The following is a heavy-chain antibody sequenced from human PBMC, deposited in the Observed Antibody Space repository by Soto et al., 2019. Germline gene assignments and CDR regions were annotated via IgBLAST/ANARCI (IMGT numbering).Heavy chain of an antibody. V-gene: IGHV1-18*01. Sequence: QVQLVQSGAEVKKPGASVKVSCKASGYTFTSYGISWVRQAPGQGLEWMGWISAYNGNTNYAQKLQGRVTMTTDTATSTAYMELRSLRSDDTAVYYCAVFGSCSGGSCYSGVLDYWGQGTLVTVSS. CDR3: AVFGSCSGGSCYSGVLDY. D-gene: IGHD2-15*01. CDR1: GYTFTSYG. J-gene: IGHJ4*02. CDR2: ISAYNGNT.